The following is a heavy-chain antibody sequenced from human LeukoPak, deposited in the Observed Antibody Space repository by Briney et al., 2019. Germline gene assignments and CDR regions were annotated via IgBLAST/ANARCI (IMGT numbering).Heavy chain of an antibody. CDR3: AHRRTIFGVVTNDY. J-gene: IGHJ4*02. CDR2: IYWNDDK. CDR1: GCSLRTSGVG. D-gene: IGHD3-3*01. Sequence: SGPTLVKPPQTLTLTCTFAGCSLRTSGVGVGWIRQPPGKALESLSLIYWNDDKRYSTSLKSRLTITKDTSKNQVVLTTTNMDPVDTATYYCAHRRTIFGVVTNDYWGQGTLVTVSS. V-gene: IGHV2-5*01.